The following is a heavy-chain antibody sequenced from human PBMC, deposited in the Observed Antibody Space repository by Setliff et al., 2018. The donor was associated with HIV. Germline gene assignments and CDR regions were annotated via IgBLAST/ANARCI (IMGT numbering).Heavy chain of an antibody. V-gene: IGHV3-20*04. CDR1: GFTFDDYG. CDR2: INWNGGST. J-gene: IGHJ4*02. D-gene: IGHD6-13*01. Sequence: GGSLRLSCAASGFTFDDYGMSWVRQAPGKGLEWVSGINWNGGSTGYADSVKGRFTTSRDNAKNSLYLQMNSLRAEDTALYYCARGQSIAAAGPLDYWGQGTLVTVSS. CDR3: ARGQSIAAAGPLDY.